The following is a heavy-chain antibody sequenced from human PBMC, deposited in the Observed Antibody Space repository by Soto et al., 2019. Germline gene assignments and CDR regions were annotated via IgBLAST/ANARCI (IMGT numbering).Heavy chain of an antibody. D-gene: IGHD6-13*01. J-gene: IGHJ6*02. V-gene: IGHV5-51*01. CDR2: IYPGDSDT. CDR1: GYSFPSYW. Sequence: GESLKISCKGSGYSFPSYWINWVRQMPGKGLEWMGIIYPGDSDTRYSPSFRGQVTISADKSINTAYLQWRSLKASDTAVYYCARHHGSPGSYFGMDVWGQGTTVTVSS. CDR3: ARHHGSPGSYFGMDV.